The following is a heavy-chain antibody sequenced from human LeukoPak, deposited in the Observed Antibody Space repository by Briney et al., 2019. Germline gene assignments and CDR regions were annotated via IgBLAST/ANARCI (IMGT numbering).Heavy chain of an antibody. CDR2: ISGSGGST. D-gene: IGHD3-10*01. J-gene: IGHJ5*02. Sequence: PGGSLRLSCAASGFTFSSYAMSWVRQAPGKGLEWVSAISGSGGSTYYADSVKGRFTISRDNSKNTLYLQMNSLRAEDTAVYHCAGFGESHQNWFDPWGQGTLVTVSS. V-gene: IGHV3-23*01. CDR3: AGFGESHQNWFDP. CDR1: GFTFSSYA.